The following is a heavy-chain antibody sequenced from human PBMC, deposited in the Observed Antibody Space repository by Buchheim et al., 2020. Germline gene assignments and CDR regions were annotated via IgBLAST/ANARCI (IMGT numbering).Heavy chain of an antibody. V-gene: IGHV3-33*01. CDR2: IWYDGSNK. J-gene: IGHJ6*03. CDR3: ARDQGIAAAGRWRYYYYYMDV. D-gene: IGHD6-13*01. Sequence: QVQLVESGGGVVQPGRSLRLSCAASGFTFSSYGMHWVRQAPGKGLEWVAVIWYDGSNKYYADSVKGRFTISRDNSKNTLYLQMNSLRAEDTAVYYCARDQGIAAAGRWRYYYYYMDVWGKGTT. CDR1: GFTFSSYG.